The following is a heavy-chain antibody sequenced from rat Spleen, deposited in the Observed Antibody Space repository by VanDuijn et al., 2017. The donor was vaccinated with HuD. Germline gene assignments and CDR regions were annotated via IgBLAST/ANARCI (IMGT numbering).Heavy chain of an antibody. V-gene: IGHV5-31*01. CDR3: ARRRGGHYYSSYIFDY. Sequence: EVQLVESGGGRVQPGRSLRLSCVASGITFNNFWMTWIRQAPGKGLEWVASISNIGDTYYSDSVKGRFSISRDNAKNTQYLQMDSLRSEDTATYYCARRRGGHYYSSYIFDYWGQGVMVTVSS. CDR2: ISNIGDT. J-gene: IGHJ2*01. D-gene: IGHD1-2*01. CDR1: GITFNNFW.